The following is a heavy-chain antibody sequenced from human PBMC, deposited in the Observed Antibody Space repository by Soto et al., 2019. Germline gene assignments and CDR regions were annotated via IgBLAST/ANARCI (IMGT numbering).Heavy chain of an antibody. CDR2: IYYSGST. CDR1: GGSISSGGYY. Sequence: QVQLQESGPGLVKPSQTLSLTCTVSGGSISSGGYYWSWIRQHPGKGLEWIGYIYYSGSTYYNPSLTSRVTISVDTSKNQFSLKLSSVSAADTAVYYCARDLREATIGFDPWGQGTLVTVSS. J-gene: IGHJ5*02. V-gene: IGHV4-31*03. D-gene: IGHD5-12*01. CDR3: ARDLREATIGFDP.